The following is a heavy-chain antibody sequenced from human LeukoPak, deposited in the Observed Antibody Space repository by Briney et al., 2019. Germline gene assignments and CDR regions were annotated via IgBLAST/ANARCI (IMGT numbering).Heavy chain of an antibody. CDR1: GGSISSYY. V-gene: IGHV4-59*01. J-gene: IGHJ4*02. D-gene: IGHD1-26*01. CDR3: ARDQYSGSYWAY. Sequence: SETLSLTCTVSGGSISSYYWSWIRQPPGKGLEWIGYIYYSGSTNYNPSLKSRLTISVDTSKNQFSLKLSSVTAADTAVYYCARDQYSGSYWAYWGQGTLVTVSS. CDR2: IYYSGST.